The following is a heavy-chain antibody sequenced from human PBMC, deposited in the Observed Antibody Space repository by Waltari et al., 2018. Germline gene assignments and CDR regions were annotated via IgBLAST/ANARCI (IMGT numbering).Heavy chain of an antibody. D-gene: IGHD3-16*02. CDR2: LSAYNGNT. J-gene: IGHJ4*02. V-gene: IGHV1-18*01. CDR3: ARELPRVSIYDYVWGSYRSGSDY. Sequence: SGAEVKKPGASVKVSCKASGYTFTSYGISWVRQAPGQGLEWMGWLSAYNGNTNDAHKLQGRVTMTTDTSTSTAYMELRSLRSDDTDVYYCARELPRVSIYDYVWGSYRSGSDYWGQGTLVTVSS. CDR1: GYTFTSYG.